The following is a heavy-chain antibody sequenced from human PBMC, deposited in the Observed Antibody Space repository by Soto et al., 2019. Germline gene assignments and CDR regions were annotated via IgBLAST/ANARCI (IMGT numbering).Heavy chain of an antibody. CDR3: VRGGGVDVVTPTRIVFDY. Sequence: QVQLVQSGAEVKKPGASVKVSCKVSGYTFTGNYMHWMRQAPGQGPEWVGWINPRNGDTDYAQKFQCRVTITRDTSISTAYMDLSRLTSDDTAIYFCVRGGGVDVVTPTRIVFDYWGQGTLLTVSS. J-gene: IGHJ4*02. CDR2: INPRNGDT. D-gene: IGHD2-21*02. CDR1: GYTFTGNY. V-gene: IGHV1-2*02.